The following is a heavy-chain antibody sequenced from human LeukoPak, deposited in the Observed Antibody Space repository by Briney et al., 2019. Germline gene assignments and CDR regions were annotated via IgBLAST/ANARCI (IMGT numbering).Heavy chain of an antibody. D-gene: IGHD6-13*01. CDR3: VRDPSYGSSWYYYMDV. V-gene: IGHV3-48*04. CDR1: EFTFVRYA. J-gene: IGHJ6*03. Sequence: GGSLRLSCAASEFTFVRYAMNWVRQAPGKGLEGVSYISSSSFKIGYADSVKGGFTISRDNSKNSLYLQMDSLRVEDTAVYYCVRDPSYGSSWYYYMDVWGKGTTVTVSS. CDR2: ISSSSFKI.